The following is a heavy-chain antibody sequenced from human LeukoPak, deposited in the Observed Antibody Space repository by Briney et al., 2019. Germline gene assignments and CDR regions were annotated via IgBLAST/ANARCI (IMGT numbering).Heavy chain of an antibody. V-gene: IGHV4-59*01. CDR3: ARDKSGYGIDY. D-gene: IGHD5-12*01. J-gene: IGHJ4*02. Sequence: SETLSLTCTVSGGSISSYYWSWIRQPPGKGLEWVGYIYYSGITNYNPSLKSRVTMSVDTSNNQFSLKLSSVTAADTAVYYCARDKSGYGIDYWGQGTLVTVSS. CDR2: IYYSGIT. CDR1: GGSISSYY.